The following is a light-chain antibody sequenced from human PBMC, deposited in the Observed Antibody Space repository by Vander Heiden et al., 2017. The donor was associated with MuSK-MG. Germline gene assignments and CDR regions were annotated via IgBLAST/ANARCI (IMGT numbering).Light chain of an antibody. CDR2: DAS. J-gene: IGKJ1*01. V-gene: IGKV1-33*01. Sequence: DIQMTQSPSSLSASVGDRVTITCQASQDISNYLNWYQQKPGKAPKLLIYDASNLETGVPSRFSGSGSGTDFTFTISSLQPENFATYYCKQDVNLPQTFGQGTKLEIK. CDR1: QDISNY. CDR3: KQDVNLPQT.